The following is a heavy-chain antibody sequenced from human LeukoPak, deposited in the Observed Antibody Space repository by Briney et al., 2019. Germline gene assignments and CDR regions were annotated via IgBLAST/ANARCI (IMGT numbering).Heavy chain of an antibody. CDR2: ISSSSGYI. D-gene: IGHD2-2*01. J-gene: IGHJ6*02. Sequence: GGSLRLSCAASGFTFSSYSMNWVRQAPGKGLEWVSSISSSSGYIYYADSVKGRFTISRDNAKNSLYLQMNSLRAEDTAVYYCARDPPGVPAALYYYYGMDVWGQGTTVTVSS. CDR1: GFTFSSYS. CDR3: ARDPPGVPAALYYYYGMDV. V-gene: IGHV3-21*01.